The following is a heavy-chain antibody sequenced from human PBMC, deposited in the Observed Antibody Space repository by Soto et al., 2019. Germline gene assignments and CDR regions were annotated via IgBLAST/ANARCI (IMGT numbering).Heavy chain of an antibody. Sequence: EVQLVESGGGLVQPGGSLRLSCAASGFTFSGYWVHWVRQAPGKGLVWVSRINGDGSTTRNADSVKGRFTISRDNAKNTLYLQMNSLSAEDTAVYYCVRVKATSGWGAFDYWGQGTLVTVSS. V-gene: IGHV3-74*01. CDR1: GFTFSGYW. CDR3: VRVKATSGWGAFDY. J-gene: IGHJ4*02. CDR2: INGDGSTT. D-gene: IGHD6-19*01.